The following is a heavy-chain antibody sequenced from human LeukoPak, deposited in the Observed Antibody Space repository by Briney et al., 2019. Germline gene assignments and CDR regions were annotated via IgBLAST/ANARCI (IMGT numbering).Heavy chain of an antibody. Sequence: PSETLSLTCTVSGGSISSGDYYWRWIRQPQGKGLEGIGYLYYRVRTLYNPSLNSRVTISVDTSKNQFSLKLSSVTAADTAVYYCASDRSYCSSSSCYTRWFDPWGQGTLVTVSS. CDR3: ASDRSYCSSSSCYTRWFDP. D-gene: IGHD2-2*02. CDR2: LYYRVRT. V-gene: IGHV4-30-4*08. J-gene: IGHJ5*02. CDR1: GGSISSGDYY.